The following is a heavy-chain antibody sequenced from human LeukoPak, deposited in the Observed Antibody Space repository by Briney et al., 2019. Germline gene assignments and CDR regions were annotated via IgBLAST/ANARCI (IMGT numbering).Heavy chain of an antibody. J-gene: IGHJ4*02. CDR1: GGSISSSSYY. CDR2: IYYSGST. V-gene: IGHV4-39*07. Sequence: PSETLSLTCTVSGGSISSSSYYWGWIRQPPGKGLEWIGSIYYSGSTYYNPSLKSRVTISVDTSKNQFSLKLSSVTAADTAVYYCARSVSGGSHDYWGQGTLVTVSS. D-gene: IGHD2-15*01. CDR3: ARSVSGGSHDY.